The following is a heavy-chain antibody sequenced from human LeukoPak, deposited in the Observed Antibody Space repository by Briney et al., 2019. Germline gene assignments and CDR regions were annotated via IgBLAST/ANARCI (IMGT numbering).Heavy chain of an antibody. J-gene: IGHJ6*02. CDR1: GGTFSSYA. CDR2: IIPIFGTA. CDR3: ARVEGSGSYYNHFYYYCMDV. V-gene: IGHV1-69*13. D-gene: IGHD3-10*01. Sequence: SVTVSCKASGGTFSSYAISWVRQAPGQRLEWMGGIIPIFGTANYAQKFQGRVTITADESTSTAYMELSSLRSEDTAVYYCARVEGSGSYYNHFYYYCMDVWGHGTTVSDPS.